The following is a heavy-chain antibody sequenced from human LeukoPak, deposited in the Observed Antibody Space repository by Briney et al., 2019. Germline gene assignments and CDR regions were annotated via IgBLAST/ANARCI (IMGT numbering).Heavy chain of an antibody. Sequence: SETLSLTCTVSGGSISSSSYYWGWIRQPPGKGLEWIGSIYYSGSTNYNPSLKSRVTISVDTSKNQFSLKLSSVTAADTAVYYCARVINYDILTGYSQTYYFDYWGQGTLVTVSS. CDR3: ARVINYDILTGYSQTYYFDY. J-gene: IGHJ4*02. V-gene: IGHV4-39*07. D-gene: IGHD3-9*01. CDR2: IYYSGST. CDR1: GGSISSSSYY.